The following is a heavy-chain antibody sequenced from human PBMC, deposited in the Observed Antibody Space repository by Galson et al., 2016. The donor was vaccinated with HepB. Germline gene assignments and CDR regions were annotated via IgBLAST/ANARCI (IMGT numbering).Heavy chain of an antibody. CDR3: ARRRALVAVPAARFDY. J-gene: IGHJ4*02. CDR2: IRYDGYTK. CDR1: GFLFSSYG. Sequence: SLRLSCAASGFLFSSYGIHWVRQAPGKGLEWVALIRYDGYTKHYAASVKGRFTISRENSKNTVYLQMNSLRAEDTAIYFCARRRALVAVPAARFDYWGQGTLVTVSS. V-gene: IGHV3-33*01. D-gene: IGHD2-2*01.